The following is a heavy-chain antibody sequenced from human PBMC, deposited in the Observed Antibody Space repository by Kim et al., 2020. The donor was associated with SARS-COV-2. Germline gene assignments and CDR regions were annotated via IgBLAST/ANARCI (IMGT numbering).Heavy chain of an antibody. J-gene: IGHJ5*02. Sequence: SVKVSCKASGGTFSSYAISWVRQAPGQGLEWMGGIIPIFGTANYAQKFQGRVTITADESTSTAYMELSSLRSEDTAVYYCARGRSSSWYAVPSWVDPWGQGTLVTVSS. V-gene: IGHV1-69*13. CDR1: GGTFSSYA. D-gene: IGHD6-13*01. CDR3: ARGRSSSWYAVPSWVDP. CDR2: IIPIFGTA.